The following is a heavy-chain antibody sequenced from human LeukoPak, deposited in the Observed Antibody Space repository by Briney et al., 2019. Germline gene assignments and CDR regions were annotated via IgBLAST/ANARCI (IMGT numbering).Heavy chain of an antibody. CDR3: ARVSGRTTSTWELPDY. CDR2: MNPNSGNT. J-gene: IGHJ4*02. D-gene: IGHD1-26*01. V-gene: IGHV1-8*03. Sequence: VATVTVSYKASGYTFTSYDINWVRQATGQGREWMGWMNPNSGNTGYAQKFQGRVTITRNTSISTAYMELSSLRSEDTAVYYCARVSGRTTSTWELPDYWGQGTLVTVSS. CDR1: GYTFTSYD.